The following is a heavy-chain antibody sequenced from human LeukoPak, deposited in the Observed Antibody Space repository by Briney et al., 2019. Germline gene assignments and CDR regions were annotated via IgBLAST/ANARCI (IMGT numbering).Heavy chain of an antibody. CDR1: GGSISSYY. Sequence: SETLSLTCTVSGGSISSYYWSWIRQPPGKGLEWIGYIYYSGSTNYNPSLKSRVTISVDTSKNPFSLKLSSVTAADTAVYYCARDPIYRDGYNPDYWGQGTLVTVSS. D-gene: IGHD5-12*01. CDR3: ARDPIYRDGYNPDY. V-gene: IGHV4-59*01. CDR2: IYYSGST. J-gene: IGHJ4*02.